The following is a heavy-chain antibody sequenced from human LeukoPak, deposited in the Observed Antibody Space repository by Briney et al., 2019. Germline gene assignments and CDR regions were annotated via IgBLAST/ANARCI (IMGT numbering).Heavy chain of an antibody. CDR2: ISSSSRYI. V-gene: IGHV3-21*06. Sequence: GGSLRLSCAASGFTFTSYSMNWVRQAPGKGLEWVSSISSSSRYIYYADSVKGRFTISRDNAKNSLYLQMNSLRVEDTAVYYCARDRSGFSGNFDYWGQGTLVTVSS. J-gene: IGHJ4*02. D-gene: IGHD1-26*01. CDR3: ARDRSGFSGNFDY. CDR1: GFTFTSYS.